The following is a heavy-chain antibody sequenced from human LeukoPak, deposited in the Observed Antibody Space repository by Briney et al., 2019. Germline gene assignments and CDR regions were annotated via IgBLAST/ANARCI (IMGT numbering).Heavy chain of an antibody. CDR3: AREERWLQSFALVDY. V-gene: IGHV3-9*01. CDR1: GFTFDDYA. Sequence: PGGSLRLSCAASGFTFDDYAMHWVRQAPGKGLEWLSGLTWNSDSIDYADSVKGRFTISRDNAKNSLYLQMNSLRADDTALYYCAREERWLQSFALVDYWGQGTLVTVSS. J-gene: IGHJ4*02. D-gene: IGHD5-24*01. CDR2: LTWNSDSI.